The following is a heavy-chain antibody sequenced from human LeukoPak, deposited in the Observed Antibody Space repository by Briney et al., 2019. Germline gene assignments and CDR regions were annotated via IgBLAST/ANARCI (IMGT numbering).Heavy chain of an antibody. CDR2: ISAYNGNT. J-gene: IGHJ4*02. CDR1: GYTFASYG. V-gene: IGHV1-18*04. Sequence: ASVKVSCKASGYTFASYGISWVRQAPGQGLEWMGWISAYNGNTNYAQKLQGRVTMTTDTSTSTAYMELRSLRSDDTVVYYCARAVSSGWQRGLRYWGQGTLVTVSS. CDR3: ARAVSSGWQRGLRY. D-gene: IGHD6-19*01.